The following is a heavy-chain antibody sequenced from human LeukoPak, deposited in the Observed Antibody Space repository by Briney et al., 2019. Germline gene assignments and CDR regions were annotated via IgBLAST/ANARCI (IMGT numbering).Heavy chain of an antibody. J-gene: IGHJ4*02. D-gene: IGHD3-10*01. V-gene: IGHV3-9*01. CDR2: ISWNSGSI. CDR1: GFTFDDYA. CDR3: ASYLDTAEDDY. Sequence: GRSLRLSCAASGFTFDDYAMHWVRQAPGKGLEWGSGISWNSGSIGYADSVKGRFTISRDNAKNSLYLQMNSLRAEDTALYYCASYLDTAEDDYWGQGTLVTVSS.